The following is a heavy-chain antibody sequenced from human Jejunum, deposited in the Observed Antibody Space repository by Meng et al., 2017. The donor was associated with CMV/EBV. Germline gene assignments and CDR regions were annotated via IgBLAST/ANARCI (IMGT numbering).Heavy chain of an antibody. V-gene: IGHV1-2*02. Sequence: SGYTFTGHYMHWVRQAPGQGLEWMGWINPQSGDTNYAQNFQGRVTLTRDTSISTAYMELSSLRSDDTAMYYCARDMTSTWYGGADSWGQGTLVTVSS. J-gene: IGHJ4*02. D-gene: IGHD6-13*01. CDR1: GYTFTGHY. CDR2: INPQSGDT. CDR3: ARDMTSTWYGGADS.